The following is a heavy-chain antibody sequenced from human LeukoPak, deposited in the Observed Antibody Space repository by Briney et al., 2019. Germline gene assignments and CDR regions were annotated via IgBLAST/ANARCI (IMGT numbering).Heavy chain of an antibody. CDR3: ARDGGRHSGSYYVFDY. Sequence: SETLSLTCAVYGGSFSGYYWSWIRQPPGKGLEWIGEINHSGSTNYNPSLKSRVTISVDTSKNQFSLKLSSVTAADTAVYYCARDGGRHSGSYYVFDYWGQGTLVTVSS. CDR1: GGSFSGYY. J-gene: IGHJ4*02. V-gene: IGHV4-34*01. CDR2: INHSGST. D-gene: IGHD1-26*01.